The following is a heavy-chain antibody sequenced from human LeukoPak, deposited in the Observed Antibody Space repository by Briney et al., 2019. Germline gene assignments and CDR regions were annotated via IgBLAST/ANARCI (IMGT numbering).Heavy chain of an antibody. D-gene: IGHD1-26*01. CDR1: GFTFSTYG. Sequence: GGSLRLSCEASGFTFSTYGMSGVRQAPGKGLEWVSAISGSGGSTYYADSVKGRVTISRDNSKNTLYLQMNSLRAEDTAVYYCAKDRGGATAFDYWGQGTLVTVSS. V-gene: IGHV3-23*01. CDR3: AKDRGGATAFDY. J-gene: IGHJ4*02. CDR2: ISGSGGST.